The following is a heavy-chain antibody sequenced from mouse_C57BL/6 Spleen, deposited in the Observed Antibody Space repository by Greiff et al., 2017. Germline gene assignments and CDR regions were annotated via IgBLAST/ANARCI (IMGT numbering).Heavy chain of an antibody. D-gene: IGHD2-5*01. Sequence: EVHLVESGGGLVKPGGSLKLSCAASGFTFSSYAMSWVRPTPEKRLEWVATISDGGSYTYYPDNVKGRFTISRDNAKNNLYLQMSHLKSEDTAMYYCARGSSPYYSNPVLDYWGQGTLVTVSA. CDR1: GFTFSSYA. J-gene: IGHJ3*01. CDR3: ARGSSPYYSNPVLDY. CDR2: ISDGGSYT. V-gene: IGHV5-4*01.